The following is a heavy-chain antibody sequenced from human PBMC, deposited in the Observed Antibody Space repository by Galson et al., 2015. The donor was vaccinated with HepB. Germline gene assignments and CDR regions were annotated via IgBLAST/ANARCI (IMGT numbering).Heavy chain of an antibody. CDR1: GFTFSDYY. CDR3: ARDSTYKEDYGDYLPDAFDI. D-gene: IGHD4-17*01. J-gene: IGHJ3*02. V-gene: IGHV3-11*06. CDR2: ISSSSSYT. Sequence: SLRLSCAASGFTFSDYYMSWIRQAPGKGLEWVSYISSSSSYTNYADSVKGRFTISRDNAKNSLYLQMNSLRAEDTAVYYCARDSTYKEDYGDYLPDAFDIWGQGTMVTVSS.